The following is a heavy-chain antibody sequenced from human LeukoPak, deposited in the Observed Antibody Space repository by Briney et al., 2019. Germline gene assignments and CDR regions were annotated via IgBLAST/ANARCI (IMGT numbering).Heavy chain of an antibody. V-gene: IGHV4-39*01. Sequence: SETLSLTCTVSYGSISSSSYYWGWIRQPPGKGLEWIGSIYYSGSTYYNPSLKSRVTISVDTSKNQFSLKLSSVTAADTAVYYCARHFYYDAFDIWGQGTMVTVSS. J-gene: IGHJ3*02. CDR1: YGSISSSSYY. CDR3: ARHFYYDAFDI. D-gene: IGHD3-10*01. CDR2: IYYSGST.